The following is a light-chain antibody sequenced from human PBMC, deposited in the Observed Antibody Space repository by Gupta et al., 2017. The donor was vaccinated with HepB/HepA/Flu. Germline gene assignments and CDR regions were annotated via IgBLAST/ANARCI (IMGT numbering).Light chain of an antibody. CDR3: SSFAGHYRLL. CDR1: SNDVGGYNF. J-gene: IGLJ2*01. V-gene: IGLV2-8*01. CDR2: EVS. Sequence: QSALTQPPSASGSPGQSVTISCTGTSNDVGGYNFVSWYQQYPGKAPKLMIYEVSKRPSGVPDRFSGSKSGNTASLTVSGLQAEDEADYYCSSFAGHYRLLFGGGTKVTVL.